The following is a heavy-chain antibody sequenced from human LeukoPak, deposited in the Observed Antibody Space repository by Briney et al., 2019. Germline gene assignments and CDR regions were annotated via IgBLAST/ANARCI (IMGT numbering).Heavy chain of an antibody. CDR3: AIDRGTYYYDSSGYYHWYFDL. J-gene: IGHJ2*01. V-gene: IGHV4-30-4*01. CDR2: VYYSGST. Sequence: PSQTLSLTCTVSGGSISSGDYYWSWIRQRPGKGLKWIGYVYYSGSTYYKPSLKSRVTISVDTSKNQFSVKLSSVTAADTVVYYCAIDRGTYYYDSSGYYHWYFDLWGRGTLVTVSS. D-gene: IGHD3-22*01. CDR1: GGSISSGDYY.